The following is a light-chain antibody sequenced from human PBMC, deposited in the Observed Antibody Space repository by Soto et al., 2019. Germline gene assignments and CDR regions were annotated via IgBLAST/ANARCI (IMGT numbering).Light chain of an antibody. V-gene: IGKV1-33*01. CDR2: DAS. CDR1: QDISNY. CDR3: QQYNSYWT. J-gene: IGKJ1*01. Sequence: IQMTQSPSSLSASVGDRVTVTCQASQDISNYLHWYQQKPGKAPKLLIYDASNLETGVPSRFSGSGSGTDFTLTISSLQPDDFATYYCQQYNSYWTFGQGTKVDIK.